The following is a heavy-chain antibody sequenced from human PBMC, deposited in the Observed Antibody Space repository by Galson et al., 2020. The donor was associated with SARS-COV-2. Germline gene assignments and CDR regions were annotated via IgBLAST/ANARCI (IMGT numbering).Heavy chain of an antibody. D-gene: IGHD4-4*01. CDR2: VYYSGST. CDR1: GGSVSSGSYY. V-gene: IGHV4-61*01. J-gene: IGHJ4*02. Sequence: SETLSLTCSVSGGSVSSGSYYWSWIRQPPGKGLEWIGYVYYSGSTYYNPSLKSRVTISVDTSKNQFSLKLSSVTAADTAIYYCATADLVDYSNPEWGQGTLVTVSS. CDR3: ATADLVDYSNPE.